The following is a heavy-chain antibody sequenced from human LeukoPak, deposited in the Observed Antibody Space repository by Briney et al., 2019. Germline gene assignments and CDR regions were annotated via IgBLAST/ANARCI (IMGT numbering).Heavy chain of an antibody. CDR1: GFTFSSYS. D-gene: IGHD6-19*01. Sequence: GGSLRLSCAASGFTFSSYSMNWVRQAPGKGLEWVSSISSSSSYIYYADSVKGRFTISRDNAKNSLYLQMNSLRAEDTAVYYCAKDEGSGPERYYFDYWGQGTLVTVSS. V-gene: IGHV3-21*01. CDR3: AKDEGSGPERYYFDY. J-gene: IGHJ4*02. CDR2: ISSSSSYI.